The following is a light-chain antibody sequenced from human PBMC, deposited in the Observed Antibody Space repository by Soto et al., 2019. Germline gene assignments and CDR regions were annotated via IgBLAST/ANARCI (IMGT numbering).Light chain of an antibody. J-gene: IGLJ1*01. CDR2: EVN. CDR1: SSNAGSYKL. V-gene: IGLV2-23*02. Sequence: QSDLNQPASVSGSPGQSITISCTGTSSNAGSYKLVSWYQQHPGKAPKLMIFEVNKRPSGVSNRFSGSKSGNTASLTISGLKVEDEADYYCCSSGGSPTYVFGTGTKVTVL. CDR3: CSSGGSPTYV.